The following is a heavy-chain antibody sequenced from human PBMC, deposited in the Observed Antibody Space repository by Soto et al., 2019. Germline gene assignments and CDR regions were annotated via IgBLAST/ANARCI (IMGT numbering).Heavy chain of an antibody. Sequence: EVQLVESGGGLLKPGGSLRLSCAASGFTFSSYTMNWVRQAPGKGLEWVSSISSSSSYIYYADSVKGRFTISRDNAKNSLYLQMNSRRDEDKAVYYCARDLSDTCEYIWGSAPGYWGQGTLVTVSS. J-gene: IGHJ4*02. CDR2: ISSSSSYI. D-gene: IGHD3-16*01. V-gene: IGHV3-21*04. CDR1: GFTFSSYT. CDR3: ARDLSDTCEYIWGSAPGY.